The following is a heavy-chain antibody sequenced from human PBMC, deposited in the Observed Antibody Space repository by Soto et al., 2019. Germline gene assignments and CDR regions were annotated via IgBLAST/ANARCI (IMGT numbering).Heavy chain of an antibody. D-gene: IGHD3-22*01. Sequence: SETLSLTCTVSGGSISSGGYYWSWIRQHPGKGLEWIGYIYYSGSTYYNPSLKSRVTISVDTSKNQFSLKLSSVTAADTAVYYCARGVADYDSSGPPDYWGRGTMVTVYS. CDR1: GGSISSGGYY. CDR2: IYYSGST. J-gene: IGHJ4*02. V-gene: IGHV4-31*02. CDR3: ARGVADYDSSGPPDY.